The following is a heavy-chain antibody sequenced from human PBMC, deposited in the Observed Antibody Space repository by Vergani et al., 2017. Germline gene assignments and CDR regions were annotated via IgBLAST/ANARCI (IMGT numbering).Heavy chain of an antibody. D-gene: IGHD6-13*01. CDR3: ARARIAAAGMLRYFDY. V-gene: IGHV3-53*04. CDR1: GFTVSSNY. CDR2: IYSGGST. Sequence: VQLVESGGGLVQPGGSLRLSCAASGFTVSSNYMSWVRQAPGKGLEWVSVIYSGGSTYYADSVQGRFTISRHNSKTTLYLQMNSLRAEDTAVYYCARARIAAAGMLRYFDYWGQGTLVTVSS. J-gene: IGHJ4*02.